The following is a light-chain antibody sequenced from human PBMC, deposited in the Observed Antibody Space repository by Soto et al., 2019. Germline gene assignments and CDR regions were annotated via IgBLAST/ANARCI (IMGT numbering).Light chain of an antibody. V-gene: IGLV2-8*01. J-gene: IGLJ3*02. CDR3: SSYAGSYSWV. Sequence: QSALTQPPSASGSPGQSVSISCTGTSSDVGGYNYVSWYQQHPGKAPKLMIYEVSKRPSGVPDRFSGSKSGNTASLTVSGRQAEDEADYYCSSYAGSYSWVFGGGTKLTVL. CDR1: SSDVGGYNY. CDR2: EVS.